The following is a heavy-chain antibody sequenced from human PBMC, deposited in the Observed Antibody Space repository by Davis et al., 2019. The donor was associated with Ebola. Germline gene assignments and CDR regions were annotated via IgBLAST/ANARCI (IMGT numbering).Heavy chain of an antibody. CDR3: SRDRYSDGSGYFFEQSH. CDR2: IIPVFGIP. CDR1: GGTFSSYG. J-gene: IGHJ4*02. D-gene: IGHD3-22*01. Sequence: SVKVSCKASGGTFSSYGISWVRQAPGQGLDWMGGIIPVFGIPKYAQKFQGRVTITADGSTSTAYMELSSLRSEATAVYYCSRDRYSDGSGYFFEQSHWGQGTLVTVSS. V-gene: IGHV1-69*13.